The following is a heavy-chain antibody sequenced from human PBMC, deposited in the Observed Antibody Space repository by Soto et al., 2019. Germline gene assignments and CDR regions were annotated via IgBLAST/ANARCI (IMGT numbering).Heavy chain of an antibody. CDR2: IDPSDSYT. V-gene: IGHV5-10-1*01. CDR3: ATGPNFYSSGWYAPHYGMDV. J-gene: IGHJ6*01. CDR1: GYSFTSYW. Sequence: GESLKISCKGSGYSFTSYWISWVRQMPGKGLEWMGRIDPSDSYTNYSPSFQGHVTISADKSISTAYLQWSSLKASDTAMYYCATGPNFYSSGWYAPHYGMDVWGQGTTVTAPQ. D-gene: IGHD6-19*01.